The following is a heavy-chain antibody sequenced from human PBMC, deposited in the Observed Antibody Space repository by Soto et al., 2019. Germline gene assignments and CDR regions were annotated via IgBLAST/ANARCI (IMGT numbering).Heavy chain of an antibody. CDR3: ARCTEPRQPHYFDY. D-gene: IGHD6-25*01. CDR1: GDTFTSYY. CDR2: INPGGGGT. J-gene: IGHJ4*02. V-gene: IGHV1-46*04. Sequence: QVQLVQSGAEVKKPGASVKVSCKAPGDTFTSYYMHWVRQAPGQGLECMGTINPGGGGTSYAKKLQGRVTMTRDTSTSTAYMELSSLTSEDTAVYYCARCTEPRQPHYFDYWGQGTLVTVSS.